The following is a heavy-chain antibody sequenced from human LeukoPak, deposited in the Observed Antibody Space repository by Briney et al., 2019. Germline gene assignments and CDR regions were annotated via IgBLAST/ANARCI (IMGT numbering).Heavy chain of an antibody. D-gene: IGHD3-16*01. V-gene: IGHV4-4*07. CDR2: IYTPGGI. CDR1: GASISSFY. CDR3: ARDRWRLGGEFDY. Sequence: PSETLSLTCNVSGASISSFYWSWIRQPAGKGLEWIGRIYTPGGIDYNPSLKSRVTMSVDTSKNQFSLKLRSVTAADTAVYYCARDRWRLGGEFDYWGRGTLITVSS. J-gene: IGHJ4*02.